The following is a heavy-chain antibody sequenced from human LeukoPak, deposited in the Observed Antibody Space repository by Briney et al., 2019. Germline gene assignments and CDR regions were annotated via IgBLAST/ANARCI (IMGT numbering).Heavy chain of an antibody. Sequence: PSETLSLTCTVSGGSISSGSYYWSWIRQPAGKGLEWIGRIYTSGSTNYNPSLKSRVTISVDTSKNQFSLKLSSVTAADTAVYYCARDIVGRYYYYYMDVWGKGTTVTVSS. CDR3: ARDIVGRYYYYYMDV. CDR1: GGSISSGSYY. V-gene: IGHV4-61*02. J-gene: IGHJ6*03. CDR2: IYTSGST. D-gene: IGHD1-26*01.